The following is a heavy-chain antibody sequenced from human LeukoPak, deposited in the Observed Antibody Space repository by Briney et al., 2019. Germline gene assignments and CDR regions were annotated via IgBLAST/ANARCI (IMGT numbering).Heavy chain of an antibody. CDR1: GYTFTDYG. CDR2: IIPIFGTA. D-gene: IGHD6-6*01. V-gene: IGHV1-69*05. CDR3: ARGPIAARPDNWFDP. Sequence: SVKVSCKTSGYTFTDYGISWVRQAPGQGLEWMGRIIPIFGTANYAQKFQGRVTITTDESTSTAYMELSSLRSEDTAVYYCARGPIAARPDNWFDPWGQGTLVTVSS. J-gene: IGHJ5*02.